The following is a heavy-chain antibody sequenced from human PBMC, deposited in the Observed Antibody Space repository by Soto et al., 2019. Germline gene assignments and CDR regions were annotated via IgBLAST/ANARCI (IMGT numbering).Heavy chain of an antibody. CDR3: TRLAAAAGVYYYYGMDV. D-gene: IGHD6-13*01. J-gene: IGHJ6*02. CDR1: GFTFSGSA. V-gene: IGHV3-73*01. Sequence: ASGFTFSGSAMHWVRQASGKGLEWGGRIRSKANSYATAYAASVKGRFTISRDDSKNTAYLQMNSLKTEDTAVYYCTRLAAAAGVYYYYGMDVWGQGTTVTVSS. CDR2: IRSKANSYAT.